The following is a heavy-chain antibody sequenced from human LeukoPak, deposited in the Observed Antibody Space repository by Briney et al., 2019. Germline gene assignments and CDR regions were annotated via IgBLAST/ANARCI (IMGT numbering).Heavy chain of an antibody. V-gene: IGHV3-30*04. CDR2: ISYDGSNK. Sequence: GGSLRLSCAASGFTFSSYAMHWVRQAPGKGLEWVAVISYDGSNKYYADSVKGRFTTSRDNSKNTLYLQMNSLRAEDTAVYYCARGRDGYNPWGQGTLVTVSS. D-gene: IGHD5-24*01. CDR1: GFTFSSYA. J-gene: IGHJ5*02. CDR3: ARGRDGYNP.